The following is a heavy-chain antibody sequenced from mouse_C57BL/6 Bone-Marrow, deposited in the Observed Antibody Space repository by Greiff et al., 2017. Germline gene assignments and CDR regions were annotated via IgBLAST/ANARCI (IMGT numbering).Heavy chain of an antibody. J-gene: IGHJ2*01. CDR2: IHPNSGST. CDR1: GYTFTSYW. CDR3: AGYYYGSSFDY. V-gene: IGHV1-64*01. D-gene: IGHD1-1*01. Sequence: VQLQQPGAELVKPGASVKLSCKASGYTFTSYWMHWVKQRPGQGLEWIGMIHPNSGSTNYNEKFKSKATLTVDKSSSTAYMQLSSLTSEDSAVYYCAGYYYGSSFDYGGQGTTLTVSA.